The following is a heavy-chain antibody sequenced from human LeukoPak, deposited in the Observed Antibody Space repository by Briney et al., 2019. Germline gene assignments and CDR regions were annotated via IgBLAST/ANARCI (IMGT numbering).Heavy chain of an antibody. CDR1: GFTFSSYA. CDR3: AKVRWELLLGY. D-gene: IGHD1-26*01. V-gene: IGHV3-23*01. J-gene: IGHJ4*02. CDR2: ISGSGGST. Sequence: GGSLRLSCAASGFTFSSYAMSWVRQASGKGLEWVSAISGSGGSTYYADSVKGRFTISRDNSKNTLYLQMNSLRAEDTAVYYCAKVRWELLLGYWGQGTLVTVSS.